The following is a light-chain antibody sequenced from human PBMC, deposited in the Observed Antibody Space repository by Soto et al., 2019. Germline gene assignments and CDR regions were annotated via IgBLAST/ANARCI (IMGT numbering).Light chain of an antibody. V-gene: IGKV4-1*01. Sequence: DIVMTQSPDSLAVSLGERATINCKSSQSVLYSSNNQNYLAWYQQKPGHPPKLLIYWASTRDSGVPDRFSGSGSGTDFTRTIGSLQAEDVAVYYWQQYYSPPQTCGQGTKLESK. CDR2: WAS. CDR3: QQYYSPPQT. CDR1: QSVLYSSNNQNY. J-gene: IGKJ2*01.